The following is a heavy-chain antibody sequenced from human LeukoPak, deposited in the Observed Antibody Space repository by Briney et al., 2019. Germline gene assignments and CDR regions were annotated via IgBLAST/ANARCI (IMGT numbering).Heavy chain of an antibody. D-gene: IGHD3-10*01. Sequence: GGSLRLSCAASGFTFSSYGMNWVRQAPGKGLEWVSSIGTSGSYIYYTDSVKGRFTISRDNAKDSLYLQMNSLRADDTAVYYCAKDRSGFGANDYWGQGTLVTVSS. CDR2: IGTSGSYI. V-gene: IGHV3-21*04. CDR3: AKDRSGFGANDY. J-gene: IGHJ4*02. CDR1: GFTFSSYG.